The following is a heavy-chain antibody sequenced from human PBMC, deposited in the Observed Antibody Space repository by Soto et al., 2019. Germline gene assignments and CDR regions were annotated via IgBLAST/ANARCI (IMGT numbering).Heavy chain of an antibody. D-gene: IGHD6-6*01. CDR2: ISGSGGVT. Sequence: PGGSLRLSCAASGFTFSSYAVSWVRQAPGKGLEWVSTISGSGGVTYYADSVKGRFTISRDNSKNTLYLQMYSPRAEDTAVYYCVIALWRYSSSDMDGWGQGTTVTLSS. J-gene: IGHJ6*02. V-gene: IGHV3-23*01. CDR3: VIALWRYSSSDMDG. CDR1: GFTFSSYA.